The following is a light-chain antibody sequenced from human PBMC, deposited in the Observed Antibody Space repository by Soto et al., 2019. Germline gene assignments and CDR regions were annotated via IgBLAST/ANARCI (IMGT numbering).Light chain of an antibody. CDR2: DES. CDR3: QKFNSYPIT. Sequence: IVVTLKAATLSLSPGERATLSCRASQSVSSYLAWFQQKPGQAPRLLIYDESNRATGIPARLSGSGSGTDLNLTISRLQPEDFATYYCQKFNSYPITFGQGTRLDI. V-gene: IGKV3-11*01. J-gene: IGKJ5*01. CDR1: QSVSSY.